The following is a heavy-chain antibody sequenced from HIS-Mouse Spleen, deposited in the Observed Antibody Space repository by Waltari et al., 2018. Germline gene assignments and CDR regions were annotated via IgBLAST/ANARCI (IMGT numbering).Heavy chain of an antibody. Sequence: QLQLQESGPGLVKPSETLSLTCTVSGGSISSISYYWGWSRQPPGKGLEWIGSIYYSGSTYYNPSLKSRVTISVDTSKNQFSLKLSSVTAADTAVYYCARTRGYWYFDLWGRGTLVTVSS. D-gene: IGHD3-10*01. CDR2: IYYSGST. V-gene: IGHV4-39*01. CDR3: ARTRGYWYFDL. J-gene: IGHJ2*01. CDR1: GGSISSISYY.